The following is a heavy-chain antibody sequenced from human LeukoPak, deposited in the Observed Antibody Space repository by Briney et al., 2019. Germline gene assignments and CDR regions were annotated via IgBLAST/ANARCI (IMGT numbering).Heavy chain of an antibody. J-gene: IGHJ4*02. CDR2: TYYRSRWYS. CDR3: ARDSVYAGLPVAGFDF. Sequence: SQTLSLTCAISGDSVSSISASWNWIRQSPSRGLEWLGRTYYRSRWYSDYAVSVKSRITVNADTSKNQFSLHLNSVTPEDTAVYYCARDSVYAGLPVAGFDFWGQGTLVTASS. V-gene: IGHV6-1*01. D-gene: IGHD6-19*01. CDR1: GDSVSSISAS.